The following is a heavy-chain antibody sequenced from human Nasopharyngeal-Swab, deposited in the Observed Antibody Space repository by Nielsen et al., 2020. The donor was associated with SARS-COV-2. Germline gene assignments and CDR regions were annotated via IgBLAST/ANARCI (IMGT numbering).Heavy chain of an antibody. CDR1: GYTFTGYY. CDR3: ARSPTPMVQGERDWFDP. CDR2: INPNSGGT. Sequence: ASVKVSCKASGYTFTGYYMHWVRQALGQGLEWMGRINPNSGGTNYAQKFQGRVTMTRDTSISTAYMELSRLRSDDTAVYYCARSPTPMVQGERDWFDPWGQGTLVTVSS. J-gene: IGHJ5*02. V-gene: IGHV1-2*06. D-gene: IGHD3-10*01.